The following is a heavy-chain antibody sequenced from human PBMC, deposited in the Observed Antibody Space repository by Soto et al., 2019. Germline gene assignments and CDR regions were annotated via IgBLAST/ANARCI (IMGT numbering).Heavy chain of an antibody. CDR1: GGSISSYY. J-gene: IGHJ4*02. CDR2: IYYSGST. V-gene: IGHV4-59*01. CDR3: ARGDSSGYYLSRYFDY. Sequence: SETLSLTCTVSGGSISSYYWSWIRQPPGKGLEWIGYIYYSGSTNYNPSLKSRVTISVDTSKNQFSLKLSSVTAADTAVYYCARGDSSGYYLSRYFDYWGQGTLVTVSS. D-gene: IGHD3-22*01.